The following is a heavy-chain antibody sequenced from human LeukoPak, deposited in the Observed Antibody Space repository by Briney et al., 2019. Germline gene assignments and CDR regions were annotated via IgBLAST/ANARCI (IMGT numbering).Heavy chain of an antibody. J-gene: IGHJ4*02. Sequence: PGGSLRLSCAASGFTFDGYAMHWVRQAPGKGLEWVSYISSSSTIYYADSVKGRFTISRDNAKNSLYLQMNSLRADDTAVYYCARDHGYSYGYSLDYWGQGTLVTVSS. V-gene: IGHV3-48*03. D-gene: IGHD5-18*01. CDR1: GFTFDGYA. CDR3: ARDHGYSYGYSLDY. CDR2: ISSSSTI.